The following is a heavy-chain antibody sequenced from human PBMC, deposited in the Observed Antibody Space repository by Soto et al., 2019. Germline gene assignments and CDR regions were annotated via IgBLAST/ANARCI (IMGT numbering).Heavy chain of an antibody. V-gene: IGHV2-26*01. CDR3: ARIRGWGWLGPNDY. CDR2: IFSNDAK. CDR1: GFSLSNARMS. J-gene: IGHJ4*02. Sequence: QVTLKESGPVLVKPTETLTLTCTVSGFSLSNARMSVSGIRQPPGKALEWLAHIFSNDAKSYSASLKSRLTISRDTSKSQVVLTMTNMDPVDTATYYFARIRGWGWLGPNDYWGQGTLVTVSS. D-gene: IGHD3-10*01.